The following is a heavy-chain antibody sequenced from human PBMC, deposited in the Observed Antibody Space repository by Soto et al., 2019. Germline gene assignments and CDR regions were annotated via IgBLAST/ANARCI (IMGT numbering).Heavy chain of an antibody. CDR2: IYYSGST. J-gene: IGHJ4*02. D-gene: IGHD2-21*02. CDR1: GGSVSSGSYY. CDR3: ARERVVTATEFDY. Sequence: SETLSLTCTVSGGSVSSGSYYWSWIRQPPGKGLEWIGYIYYSGSTNYNPSLKSRVTISVDTSKNQFSLKLSSVTAADTAAYYCARERVVTATEFDYWGQGTLVTVSS. V-gene: IGHV4-61*01.